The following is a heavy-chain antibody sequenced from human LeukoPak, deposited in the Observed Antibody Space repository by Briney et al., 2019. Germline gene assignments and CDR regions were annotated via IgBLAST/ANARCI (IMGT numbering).Heavy chain of an antibody. J-gene: IGHJ4*02. CDR1: GFTFSSSW. CDR2: INQDGGQK. Sequence: GGSLRLSCAASGFTFSSSWMIWARQAPGKGLEWVANINQDGGQKYYLDSVKGRFTISRDNADNSLYSQMDGLRAEDTAVYYCATNTRAYAVLLAYWGQGTLVTVSS. V-gene: IGHV3-7*01. D-gene: IGHD4-17*01. CDR3: ATNTRAYAVLLAY.